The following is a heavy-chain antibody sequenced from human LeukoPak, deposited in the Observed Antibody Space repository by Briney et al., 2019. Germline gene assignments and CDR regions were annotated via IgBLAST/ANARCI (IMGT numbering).Heavy chain of an antibody. J-gene: IGHJ3*02. CDR2: IFYSGIT. CDR3: ARSGPAAGRPDAFDI. V-gene: IGHV4-39*07. CDR1: GDSISSSSFY. D-gene: IGHD2-2*01. Sequence: SETLSLTCTLSGDSISSSSFYWAWIRQPPGKGLECIGTIFYSGITYYSSSLKSRVTISVDPSKNQFSLKLSSVTVADTAVYFCARSGPAAGRPDAFDIWGQGTMVTVSS.